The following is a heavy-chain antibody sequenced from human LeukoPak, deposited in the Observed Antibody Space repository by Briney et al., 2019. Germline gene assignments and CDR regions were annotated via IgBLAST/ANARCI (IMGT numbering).Heavy chain of an antibody. D-gene: IGHD3-10*01. CDR2: IDSDDSST. V-gene: IGHV3-74*01. CDR3: ARGFTMVRGAYTAFGY. Sequence: SGGSLRLSCAASGSTFSNYWMHRVRQAPGKGLVWVSRIDSDDSSTSYADSVKGRFTIFRDNAKNTLYLQMNSLRAEDTAVYYCARGFTMVRGAYTAFGYWGQGTLVTVSS. CDR1: GSTFSNYW. J-gene: IGHJ4*02.